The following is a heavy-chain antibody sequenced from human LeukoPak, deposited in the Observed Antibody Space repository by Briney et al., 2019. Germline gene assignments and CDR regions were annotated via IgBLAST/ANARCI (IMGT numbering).Heavy chain of an antibody. D-gene: IGHD3-22*01. CDR1: GFTFSSYG. Sequence: GGSLRLSCAASGFTFSSYGMHWVRQAPGKGLEWVAFIRHDGSNKYYADSVKGRFTISRDNSKNTLYLQMNSLRAEDTAVYYCAKDHGTTMIVVIDYWGQGTLVTVSS. CDR3: AKDHGTTMIVVIDY. V-gene: IGHV3-30*02. CDR2: IRHDGSNK. J-gene: IGHJ4*02.